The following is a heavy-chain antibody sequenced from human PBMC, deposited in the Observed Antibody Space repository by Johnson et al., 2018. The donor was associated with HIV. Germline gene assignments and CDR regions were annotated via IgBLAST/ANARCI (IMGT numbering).Heavy chain of an antibody. D-gene: IGHD7-27*01. CDR2: IYSGGSA. Sequence: EVQLVESGGGLVQPGGSLRLSCVASGFTVSSNYMSWVRQGPVRGLEWVSVIYSGGSANYADSVKGRFSISRDNSKNTLYLQKNNLMAEDTAVYYCARSGATTQDAFDIWGQGTMVSVSS. CDR3: ARSGATTQDAFDI. V-gene: IGHV3-66*01. CDR1: GFTVSSNY. J-gene: IGHJ3*02.